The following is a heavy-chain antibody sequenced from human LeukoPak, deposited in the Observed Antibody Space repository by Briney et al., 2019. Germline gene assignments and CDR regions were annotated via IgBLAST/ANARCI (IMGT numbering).Heavy chain of an antibody. CDR1: GVSTTNGIYY. Sequence: SETLSLTCTVSGVSTTNGIYYWSWIRQSPGKGLEWIGSVHNVGSTYYNLSLRSRVTMSIDTSKNQFSLRLNSVTAADTAVYYCARHAEYNSGWHFYLDHWGQGILVTVSS. J-gene: IGHJ4*02. D-gene: IGHD6-19*01. V-gene: IGHV4-39*01. CDR2: VHNVGST. CDR3: ARHAEYNSGWHFYLDH.